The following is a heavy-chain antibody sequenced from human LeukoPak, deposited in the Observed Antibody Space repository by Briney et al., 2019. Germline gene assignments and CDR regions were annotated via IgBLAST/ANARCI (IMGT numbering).Heavy chain of an antibody. V-gene: IGHV3-15*01. Sequence: GGSLRLSCAASGFTFSNAWMSWVRQAPGKGLEWVGRIKSKTDGGTTDYAAPVKGRFTISRDDSKNTLYLQMNSLKTEDTAVYYCTTDQPYHRLVAFDIWGQGTMVTVSS. CDR2: IKSKTDGGTT. D-gene: IGHD6-6*01. J-gene: IGHJ3*02. CDR1: GFTFSNAW. CDR3: TTDQPYHRLVAFDI.